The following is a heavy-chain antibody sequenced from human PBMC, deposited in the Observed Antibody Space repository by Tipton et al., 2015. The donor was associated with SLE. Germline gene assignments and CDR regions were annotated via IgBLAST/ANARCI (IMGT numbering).Heavy chain of an antibody. J-gene: IGHJ4*02. CDR3: AAGLLWFGECYY. V-gene: IGHV3-30*04. CDR2: ISYDGSNK. Sequence: SLRLSCAASGFTFSNYAMHWVRQAPGKGLEWVAVISYDGSNKYYADSVKGRFTISRDNSKNTLYLQMNSLRAEDTAVHYCAAGLLWFGECYYWGQGALVTVSS. CDR1: GFTFSNYA. D-gene: IGHD3-10*01.